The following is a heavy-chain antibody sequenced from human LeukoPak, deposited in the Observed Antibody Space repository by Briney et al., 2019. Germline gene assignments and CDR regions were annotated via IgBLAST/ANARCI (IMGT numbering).Heavy chain of an antibody. D-gene: IGHD3-3*01. Sequence: SETLSLTCTVSGGSISSGSYYWSWIRQPAGKGLEWIGRIYTSGSTNYNPSLKSRVTISVDTSKNQFSLKLSSVTAADTAVYYCARDNFPHDDAFDIWGQGTMVTVSS. CDR2: IYTSGST. CDR1: GGSISSGSYY. V-gene: IGHV4-61*02. CDR3: ARDNFPHDDAFDI. J-gene: IGHJ3*02.